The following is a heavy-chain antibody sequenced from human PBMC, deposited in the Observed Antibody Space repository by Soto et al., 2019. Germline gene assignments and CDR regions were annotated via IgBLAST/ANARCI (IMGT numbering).Heavy chain of an antibody. Sequence: SVKVSCKASGYTFTGYYMHWVRQAPGQGLEWMGWINPNSGGTNYAQKFQGRVTMTRDTSISTAYMELSRLRSDDTAVYYCARGIAARRSWLDPWGQGPLVTVSS. V-gene: IGHV1-2*02. J-gene: IGHJ5*02. CDR3: ARGIAARRSWLDP. CDR1: GYTFTGYY. CDR2: INPNSGGT. D-gene: IGHD6-6*01.